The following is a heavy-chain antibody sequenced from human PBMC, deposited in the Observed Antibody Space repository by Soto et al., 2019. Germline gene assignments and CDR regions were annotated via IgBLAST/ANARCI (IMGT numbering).Heavy chain of an antibody. Sequence: QVQVEQSGAEVKKPGSSLKVSCKTSGGPFSSQAFNWVRQARGHGLEWMGGILPLLGSTTYAQKFQDRVTFTADESTSTVYMELRSLRSEDTATYFCAMSDGPYFYYGIDVWGRGTTVTVSS. CDR2: ILPLLGST. V-gene: IGHV1-69*01. CDR1: GGPFSSQA. CDR3: AMSDGPYFYYGIDV. D-gene: IGHD2-21*01. J-gene: IGHJ6*02.